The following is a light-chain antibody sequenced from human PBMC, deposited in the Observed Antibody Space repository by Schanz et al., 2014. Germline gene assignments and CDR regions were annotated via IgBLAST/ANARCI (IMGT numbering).Light chain of an antibody. Sequence: QSALTQPPSASGSPGQSVTISCTGTSSDIGRYNYVSWYQHHPGKAPKLLIYDVTKRPSGVPDRFSGSKSGNTASLTVSGLQAVDEDDYECSSHRAESPWWFGGGAQRTV. V-gene: IGLV2-8*01. CDR1: SSDIGRYNY. CDR3: SSHRAESPWW. CDR2: DVT. J-gene: IGLJ7*01.